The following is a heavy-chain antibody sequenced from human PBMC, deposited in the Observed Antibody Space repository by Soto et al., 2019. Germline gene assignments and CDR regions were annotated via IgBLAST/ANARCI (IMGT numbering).Heavy chain of an antibody. CDR2: ISGSGGST. V-gene: IGHV3-23*01. J-gene: IGHJ6*02. Sequence: GGSLRLSCAASGFTFSSYAMSWVRQAPGKGLEWVSAISGSGGSTYYADSVKGRFTISRDNSKNTLYLQMNSLRAEDTAVYYCAKIQYSSSWYYYGMDVWSQGTTVTVSS. CDR3: AKIQYSSSWYYYGMDV. CDR1: GFTFSSYA. D-gene: IGHD6-13*01.